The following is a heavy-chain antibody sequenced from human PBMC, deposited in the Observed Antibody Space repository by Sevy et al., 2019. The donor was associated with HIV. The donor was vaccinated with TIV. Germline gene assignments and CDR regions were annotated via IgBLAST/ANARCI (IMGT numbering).Heavy chain of an antibody. CDR2: ISYDGNNR. CDR1: GFTFSSYG. Sequence: GGSLRLSCAASGFTFSSYGVNWVRQAPGKGLEWVAVISYDGNNRYYADSVKGRFTISRDNSRNTLFLQMNSLRLDDTAVYYCARDPTFSSDTRGYYPFDSWGQGTLVTVSS. V-gene: IGHV3-30-3*01. CDR3: ARDPTFSSDTRGYYPFDS. J-gene: IGHJ4*02. D-gene: IGHD3-22*01.